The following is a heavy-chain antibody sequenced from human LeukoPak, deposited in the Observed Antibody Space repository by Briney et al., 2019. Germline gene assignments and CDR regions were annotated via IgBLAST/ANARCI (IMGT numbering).Heavy chain of an antibody. CDR1: GGSISSSSYY. CDR3: ARASKSSGDQVFDY. Sequence: SETLSLTCTVSGGSISSSSYYWGWIRQPPGKGLECIGSIYYSGSTYYNPSLKSRVTISVDTSKNQFSLKLSSVTAADTAVYYCARASKSSGDQVFDYWGQGTLVTVSS. D-gene: IGHD6-19*01. V-gene: IGHV4-39*07. J-gene: IGHJ4*02. CDR2: IYYSGST.